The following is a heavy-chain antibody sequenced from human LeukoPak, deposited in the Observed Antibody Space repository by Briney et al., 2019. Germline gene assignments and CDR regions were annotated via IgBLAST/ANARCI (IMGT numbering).Heavy chain of an antibody. CDR3: ARVTREAARYWYFDL. V-gene: IGHV4-59*01. J-gene: IGHJ2*01. D-gene: IGHD6-6*01. CDR2: ISYSGNT. Sequence: PSETLSLTCTVSGGSFSSYYWSWIRQPPGKGLEWIGYISYSGNTKYDPSLNSRVTISLDTSKSHFSLKLNSVTATDTAVYYCARVTREAARYWYFDLWGRGTLVTVSS. CDR1: GGSFSSYY.